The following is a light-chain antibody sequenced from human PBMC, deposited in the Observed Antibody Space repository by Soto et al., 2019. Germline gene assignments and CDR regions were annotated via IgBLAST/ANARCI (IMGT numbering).Light chain of an antibody. V-gene: IGKV3-11*01. J-gene: IGKJ2*01. CDR3: QQRSNWLGT. CDR1: QSFSSY. Sequence: EIVLTQSPATQSLSPGERATLSCRASQSFSSYLAWYQQKPGQAPRLLIYDASNRATGIPARFSGSGSGTDFTLTISSLELEDFAVYYCQQRSNWLGTFGQGTKLEIK. CDR2: DAS.